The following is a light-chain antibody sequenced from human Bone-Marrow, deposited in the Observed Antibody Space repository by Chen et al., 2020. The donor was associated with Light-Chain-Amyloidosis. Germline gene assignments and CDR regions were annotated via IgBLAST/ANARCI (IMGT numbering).Light chain of an antibody. Sequence: DIVMTQTPLSLSVTAGQPASISCKSSQSLRDIKTYLYWYLQKPGQSPQLLIYEVSNRFSGVPDRFSGSGSETDFTLKISRVEAEDVGVYYCMQSIQLPLTFGGGTKVEIK. CDR1: QSLRDIKTY. CDR2: EVS. V-gene: IGKV2D-29*02. J-gene: IGKJ4*01. CDR3: MQSIQLPLT.